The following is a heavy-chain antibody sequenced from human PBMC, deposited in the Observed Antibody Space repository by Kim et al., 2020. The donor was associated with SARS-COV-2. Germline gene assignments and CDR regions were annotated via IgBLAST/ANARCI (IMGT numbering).Heavy chain of an antibody. D-gene: IGHD1-26*01. J-gene: IGHJ4*02. Sequence: GGSLRLSCAASGFTFSSYEMNWVRQAPGKGLEWLSYINSIGNTVHYADSVKGRFTISRDNAKNSLYLQMNSLRAEDTAIYYCARDIVGATFDYWGQGTLVTVSS. CDR2: INSIGNTV. CDR1: GFTFSSYE. V-gene: IGHV3-48*03. CDR3: ARDIVGATFDY.